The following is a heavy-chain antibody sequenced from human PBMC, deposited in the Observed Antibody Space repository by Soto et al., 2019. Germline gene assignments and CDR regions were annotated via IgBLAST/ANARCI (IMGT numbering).Heavy chain of an antibody. CDR1: GFTFSGHT. CDR3: ARCMGYDGSGYAFFDS. CDR2: VSSSSSYI. D-gene: IGHD3-10*01. V-gene: IGHV3-21*01. J-gene: IGHJ4*02. Sequence: EVQLVESGGGLVKPGGSLRLSCAASGFTFSGHTVNWVRQAPGKGLEWVSSVSSSSSYIYYADSVKGRFTVSRDNAEKSLYLQMNSLRAEDTAIYYCARCMGYDGSGYAFFDSWGQGNLVTVSS.